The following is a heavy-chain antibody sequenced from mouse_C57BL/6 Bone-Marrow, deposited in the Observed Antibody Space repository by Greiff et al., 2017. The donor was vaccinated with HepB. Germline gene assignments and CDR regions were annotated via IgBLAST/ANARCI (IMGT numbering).Heavy chain of an antibody. J-gene: IGHJ1*03. D-gene: IGHD1-1*01. Sequence: VQLQQSGAGLVQPGASVKLSCTASGYTFTEYTIHWVQQRSGQGLEWIGWFYPGSGSIKYLENFKDKVTFTADKSSSTVYMELSSLTSEDSAVYFCARHEENSRQYFDVWGTGTTVTVSS. CDR3: ARHEENSRQYFDV. CDR2: FYPGSGSI. CDR1: GYTFTEYT. V-gene: IGHV1-62-2*01.